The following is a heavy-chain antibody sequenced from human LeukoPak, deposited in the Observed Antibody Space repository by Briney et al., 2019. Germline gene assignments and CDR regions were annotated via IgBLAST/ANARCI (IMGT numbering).Heavy chain of an antibody. J-gene: IGHJ6*02. CDR1: GFTFSNYG. V-gene: IGHV3-48*01. Sequence: GGSLRLSCAASGFTFSNYGMNWVRQAPGKGLEWVSYISSSSSTIYYADSVKGRFTISRDNAKNSLYLQMNSLRGEDTAVYYCARIGYCSGGSCFYGMDVWGQGTTVTVSS. D-gene: IGHD2-15*01. CDR3: ARIGYCSGGSCFYGMDV. CDR2: ISSSSSTI.